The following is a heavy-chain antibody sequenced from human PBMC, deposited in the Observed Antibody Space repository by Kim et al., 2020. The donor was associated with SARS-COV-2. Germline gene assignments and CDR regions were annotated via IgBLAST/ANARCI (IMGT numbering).Heavy chain of an antibody. Sequence: GGSLRLSCAASGFALDSYGMHWVRQAPGKGLEWVAVIWYDGSKEYYADSVKGRFTISRDNSKNTLYLQMNSLRAEDTAVYYCARDPTAVARYYFDYWGQGTLVIVSS. V-gene: IGHV3-33*08. CDR1: GFALDSYG. J-gene: IGHJ4*02. CDR3: ARDPTAVARYYFDY. CDR2: IWYDGSKE. D-gene: IGHD5-18*01.